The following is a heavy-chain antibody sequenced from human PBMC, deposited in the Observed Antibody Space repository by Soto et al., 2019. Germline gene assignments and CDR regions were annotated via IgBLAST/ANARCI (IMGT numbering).Heavy chain of an antibody. CDR1: GYSFTSYW. Sequence: PGESLKISCKGSGYSFTSYWISWVRQMPGKGLEWMGRIDPSDSYTNYSPSFQGHVTISADKSISTAYLQWSSLKASDTAMHYCARLTIFGVVTYYYYGMDVWGQGTTVTVSS. J-gene: IGHJ6*02. CDR3: ARLTIFGVVTYYYYGMDV. D-gene: IGHD3-3*01. V-gene: IGHV5-10-1*01. CDR2: IDPSDSYT.